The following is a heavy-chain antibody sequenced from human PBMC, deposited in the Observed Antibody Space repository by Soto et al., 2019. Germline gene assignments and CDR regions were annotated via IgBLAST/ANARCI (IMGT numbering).Heavy chain of an antibody. CDR2: ISAYNGNT. V-gene: IGHV1-18*01. Sequence: QAQLVQSGAEVKKPGASVKVSCKASGYTFTSYGISWVRQAPGQGLEWMGWISAYNGNTNYAQKLQGRVTMTPDTSTSTAYMGLRSLRSDDTAVYYCARESSSSCHDYWGQGTLVTVSS. J-gene: IGHJ4*02. D-gene: IGHD6-13*01. CDR3: ARESSSSCHDY. CDR1: GYTFTSYG.